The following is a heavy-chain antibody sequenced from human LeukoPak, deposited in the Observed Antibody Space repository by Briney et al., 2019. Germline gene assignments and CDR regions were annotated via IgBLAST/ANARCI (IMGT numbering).Heavy chain of an antibody. V-gene: IGHV3-49*03. D-gene: IGHD3-22*01. CDR3: SRGGLYFDSSGYYAY. CDR2: IRSEAYGGTT. CDR1: GFNVADYA. J-gene: IGHJ4*02. Sequence: GGSLRLSCTAVGFNVADYAMSWFRQAPGKGLEWVGFIRSEAYGGTTEYAASVTGRFTISRDESKNTAYLQMNSLKTEDTAVYYCSRGGLYFDSSGYYAYWGQGTLVTVSS.